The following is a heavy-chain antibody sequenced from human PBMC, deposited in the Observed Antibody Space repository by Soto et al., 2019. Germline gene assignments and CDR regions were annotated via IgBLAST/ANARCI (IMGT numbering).Heavy chain of an antibody. V-gene: IGHV1-69*06. D-gene: IGHD3-3*01. CDR3: NRGSGYDFWRGYL. Sequence: QERLVQSGAEVRKPGSSVKVSCKVTGGTSTRYAINWVRQAPGQGLEWMGGIVPMFGTSKYAQKFQGRVTITADTSTNIASMELRSRRSEDTAVYYCNRGSGYDFWRGYLWGQGTLVSVSS. J-gene: IGHJ4*02. CDR2: IVPMFGTS. CDR1: GGTSTRYA.